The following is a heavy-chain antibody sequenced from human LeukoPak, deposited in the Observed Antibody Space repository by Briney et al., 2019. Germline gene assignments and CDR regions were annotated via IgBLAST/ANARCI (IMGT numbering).Heavy chain of an antibody. CDR2: IYYSGST. V-gene: IGHV4-39*07. J-gene: IGHJ5*02. CDR3: ARVDYWGWFDP. Sequence: SETLSLTCTVSGGSISSSSYYWGWIRQPPGKGLEWIGSIYYSGSTYYNPSLKSRVTISVDTSKNQFSLKLSSVTAADTAVYYCARVDYWGWFDPWGQGTLVTVSS. CDR1: GGSISSSSYY. D-gene: IGHD7-27*01.